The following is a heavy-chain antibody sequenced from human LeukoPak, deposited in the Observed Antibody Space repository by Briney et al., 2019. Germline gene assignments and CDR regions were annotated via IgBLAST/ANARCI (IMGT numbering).Heavy chain of an antibody. J-gene: IGHJ4*02. CDR3: ARNGDNRGGFDY. Sequence: GGSLRLSCAAYGFTFSSYAMHWVRQAPGKGLEWVAVISYDGSNKYYADSVKGRFTISRDNSKNTLYLQMNSLRAEDTAVYYCARNGDNRGGFDYWGQGTLVTVSS. CDR2: ISYDGSNK. CDR1: GFTFSSYA. D-gene: IGHD5-24*01. V-gene: IGHV3-30-3*01.